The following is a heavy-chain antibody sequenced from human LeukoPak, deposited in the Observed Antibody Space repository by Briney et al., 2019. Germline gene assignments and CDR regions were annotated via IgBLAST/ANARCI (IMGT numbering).Heavy chain of an antibody. CDR3: ARLVSAVRGVIDY. J-gene: IGHJ4*02. V-gene: IGHV4-34*01. CDR2: INHSGST. CDR1: GGSFSGYY. Sequence: SETLSLTCAVYGGSFSGYYWSWIRQPPGKGLEWIGEINHSGSTNYNPSLKSRVTISVDTSKNQFSLKLSSVTAADTAVYYCARLVSAVRGVIDYWGQGTLVTVSS. D-gene: IGHD3-10*01.